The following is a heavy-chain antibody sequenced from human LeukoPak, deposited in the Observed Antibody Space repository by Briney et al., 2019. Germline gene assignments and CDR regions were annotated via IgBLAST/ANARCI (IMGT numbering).Heavy chain of an antibody. Sequence: PGGSLRLSCAASGFTFSSYSMNWVRQAPGKGLEGVANIKQDGSEKFYVDSVKGRFTISRDNAKSSLYLQMNSLRADDTAVYFCARDRWGYSYGGDWGQGTLVTVSS. D-gene: IGHD5-18*01. J-gene: IGHJ4*02. CDR2: IKQDGSEK. CDR1: GFTFSSYS. CDR3: ARDRWGYSYGGD. V-gene: IGHV3-7*01.